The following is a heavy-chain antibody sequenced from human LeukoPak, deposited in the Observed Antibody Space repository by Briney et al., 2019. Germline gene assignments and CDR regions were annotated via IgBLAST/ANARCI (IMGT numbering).Heavy chain of an antibody. J-gene: IGHJ4*02. CDR1: GFTFSSYG. CDR3: AKDKSGGYSYGGFDY. CDR2: ISYDGSNK. Sequence: GGSLRLSCVASGFTFSSYGMHWVRQAPSKGLEWVAVISYDGSNKYYGDSVKGRFTISRDNSKNTLYLQMNSLRAEDTAVYYCAKDKSGGYSYGGFDYWGQGTLVTVSS. V-gene: IGHV3-30*18. D-gene: IGHD5-18*01.